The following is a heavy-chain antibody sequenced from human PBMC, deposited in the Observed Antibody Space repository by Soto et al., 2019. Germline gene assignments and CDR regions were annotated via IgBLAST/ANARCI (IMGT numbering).Heavy chain of an antibody. V-gene: IGHV4-31*03. CDR2: IYYSGST. J-gene: IGHJ4*02. D-gene: IGHD2-21*02. Sequence: QVQLQESGPGLVKPSQTLSLTCTVSGGSISSGGYYWSWIRQHPGKGLEWIGYIYYSGSTYYNPSLKSRVTISVDTSKNQFSLKLSSVTAADTAVYYCARAITYCGGDCYSGNFDYWGQGTLVTVSS. CDR1: GGSISSGGYY. CDR3: ARAITYCGGDCYSGNFDY.